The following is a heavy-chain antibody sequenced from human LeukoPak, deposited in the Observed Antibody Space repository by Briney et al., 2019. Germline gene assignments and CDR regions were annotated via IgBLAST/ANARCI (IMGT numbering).Heavy chain of an antibody. D-gene: IGHD2-2*01. V-gene: IGHV4-39*01. J-gene: IGHJ6*03. CDR2: IYYSGST. Sequence: SETLSLTCTVSGGSISSSSYYWGWIRQPPGKGLEWIGSIYYSGSTYYNPSLKSRFTISVDTSKNQFSLKLSSVTAADTAVYYCARHGPTGSRIVVVPAATKYMDVWGKGTTVTVSS. CDR1: GGSISSSSYY. CDR3: ARHGPTGSRIVVVPAATKYMDV.